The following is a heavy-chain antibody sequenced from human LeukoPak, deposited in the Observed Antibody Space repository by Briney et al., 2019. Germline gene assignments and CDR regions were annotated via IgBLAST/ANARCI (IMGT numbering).Heavy chain of an antibody. D-gene: IGHD4-17*01. Sequence: SETLSLTCAVYGGSFSNYYWSWIRQPPGKGLEWIGEINHSGSTSYNPSLKSRVTMSVDTSKNQFSLKLSSVTAADTAVYYCARDDYGDYYYYFYMDVWGKGTTVTISS. J-gene: IGHJ6*03. CDR1: GGSFSNYY. CDR3: ARDDYGDYYYYFYMDV. V-gene: IGHV4-34*01. CDR2: INHSGST.